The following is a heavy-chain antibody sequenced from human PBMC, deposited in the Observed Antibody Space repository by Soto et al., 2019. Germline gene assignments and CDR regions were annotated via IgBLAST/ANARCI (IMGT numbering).Heavy chain of an antibody. CDR3: ARDRAVTAIRYFEY. Sequence: TLSVSCTVSGGSISSGGYYWSWIRQHPGKVLEWIVYIYYSGSTYYNPSLKSRVTISVDTSKNQFSLKLSSVTAADTAVYYCARDRAVTAIRYFEYWGQGTLVTVSS. J-gene: IGHJ4*02. V-gene: IGHV4-31*03. CDR1: GGSISSGGYY. D-gene: IGHD2-21*02. CDR2: IYYSGST.